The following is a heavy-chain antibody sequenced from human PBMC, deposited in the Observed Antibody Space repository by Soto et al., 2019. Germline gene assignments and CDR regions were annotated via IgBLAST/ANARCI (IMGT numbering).Heavy chain of an antibody. J-gene: IGHJ4*02. Sequence: QVQLVESGGGVVQPGRSLRLSCAASGFTFSSYVMHWVRQAPGKGLGWVAVISYDGSKKYYADSVKGRFTISRDNSKNPLYLQMTSLRAEDTAVYYCARTPHWYYFDYWGQGTLVTVSS. V-gene: IGHV3-30-3*01. CDR3: ARTPHWYYFDY. D-gene: IGHD2-8*02. CDR1: GFTFSSYV. CDR2: ISYDGSKK.